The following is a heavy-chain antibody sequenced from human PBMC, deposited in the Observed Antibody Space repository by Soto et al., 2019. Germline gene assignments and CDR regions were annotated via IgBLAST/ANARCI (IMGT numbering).Heavy chain of an antibody. CDR1: GYSFTNYW. CDR3: ARGPGSYAAGFDY. D-gene: IGHD1-26*01. CDR2: FYPGDSDT. Sequence: PGESLKISCKGSGYSFTNYWVAWVRQMPGKGLEWMGVFYPGDSDTRYSPSFQGQVTISGDKSISTAYLQWSGLQASDTAIYYCARGPGSYAAGFDYWGPGTLVTVSS. J-gene: IGHJ4*02. V-gene: IGHV5-51*01.